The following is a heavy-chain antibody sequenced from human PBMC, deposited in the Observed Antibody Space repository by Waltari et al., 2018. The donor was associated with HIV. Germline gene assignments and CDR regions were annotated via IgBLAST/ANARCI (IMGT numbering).Heavy chain of an antibody. CDR2: IYYSGST. D-gene: IGHD6-19*01. CDR1: GGSLSSTSHY. V-gene: IGHV4-39*07. J-gene: IGHJ4*02. CDR3: ASAEGSGWYLYY. Sequence: QLQLQESGPGLVKASETLSLPCTLSGGSLSSTSHYSGGIRQPPGKGLEWIGSIYYSGSTYYNPSLKSRVTISVDTSKNQFSLKLSSVTAADTAVYYCASAEGSGWYLYYWGQGTLVTVSS.